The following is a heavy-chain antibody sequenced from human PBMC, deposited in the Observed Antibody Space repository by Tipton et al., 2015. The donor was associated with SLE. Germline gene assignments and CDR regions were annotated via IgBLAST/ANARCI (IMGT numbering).Heavy chain of an antibody. CDR3: ARGGDWFDP. CDR1: GGSISSYY. V-gene: IGHV4-59*01. J-gene: IGHJ5*02. CDR2: ILHSGST. D-gene: IGHD3-10*01. Sequence: LRLSCTVSGGSISSYYWSWIRQPPGKGLEWIGYILHSGSTNYNPSLKSRVTISIDTSKNQFSLKLSSVTAADTAVYYCARGGDWFDPWGQGTLVTVSS.